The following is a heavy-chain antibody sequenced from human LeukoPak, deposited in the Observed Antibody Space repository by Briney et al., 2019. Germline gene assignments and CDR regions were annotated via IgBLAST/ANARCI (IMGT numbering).Heavy chain of an antibody. CDR3: AKDANYYDSSDYLIPFDY. V-gene: IGHV3-23*01. CDR1: GFTFSSAA. Sequence: GGSLRLSCSASGFTFSSAAMTWLRQLPGRGLEWVSSISGNGHQTYYADSVKGRFSVSRDNSKNILYLQMDSLRADDSALYYSAKDANYYDSSDYLIPFDYWGQGTLVTVSS. CDR2: ISGNGHQT. D-gene: IGHD3-22*01. J-gene: IGHJ4*02.